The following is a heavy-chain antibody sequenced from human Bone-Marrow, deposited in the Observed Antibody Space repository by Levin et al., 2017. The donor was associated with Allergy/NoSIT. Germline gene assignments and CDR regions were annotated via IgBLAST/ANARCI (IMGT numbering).Heavy chain of an antibody. J-gene: IGHJ4*02. CDR1: GFAWHTA. D-gene: IGHD1-26*01. Sequence: SCAVSGFAWHTAIHWVRQAPGKGLEWVAVVSYDGNTAYYADSVQGRFTISRDNRKNTVYLQMNSLGAEDTALYYCAKISGSHYGSSGGNADYWGQGTLVTVSS. CDR2: VSYDGNTA. V-gene: IGHV3-30*18. CDR3: AKISGSHYGSSGGNADY.